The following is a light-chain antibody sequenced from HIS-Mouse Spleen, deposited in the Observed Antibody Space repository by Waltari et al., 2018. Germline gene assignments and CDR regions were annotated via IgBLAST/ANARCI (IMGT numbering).Light chain of an antibody. CDR1: HLPQKY. V-gene: IGLV3-10*01. CDR2: GYS. CDR3: YSTDSSGNHRV. Sequence: SYELTQPPSVSVSPGPTARHTCSGDHLPQKYAYSYQQKSGQAPVLCIYGYSKRPPGIPERFSGSSSGTMATLTISGAQVEDEADYYCYSTDSSGNHRVFGGGTKLTVL. J-gene: IGLJ2*01.